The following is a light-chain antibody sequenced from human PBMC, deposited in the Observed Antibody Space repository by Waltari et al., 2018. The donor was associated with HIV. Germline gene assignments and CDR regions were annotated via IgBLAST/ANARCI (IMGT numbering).Light chain of an antibody. V-gene: IGKV3-20*01. CDR3: QQYGSSPLYT. Sequence: EIVLTQSPGTLSLSPGERATLSCRAGQSVSSSYLAWYQQKPGQAPRLHIYGASSRATGIPDMFSGSGSGTDFTLTISRLGPEDFAVYYCQQYGSSPLYTFGQGTKLEIK. CDR1: QSVSSSY. CDR2: GAS. J-gene: IGKJ2*01.